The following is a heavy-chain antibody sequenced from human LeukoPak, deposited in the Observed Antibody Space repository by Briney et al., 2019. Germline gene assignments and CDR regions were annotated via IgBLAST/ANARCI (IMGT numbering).Heavy chain of an antibody. CDR2: INHSGST. CDR3: ARRSIRYFDWLLYLGWFDP. Sequence: SETLSLTCAVYGGSFSGYYWSWIRQPPGKGLEWIGEINHSGSTNYNPSLKSRVTISVDTSKNQFSLKLSSVTAADTAVYYCARRSIRYFDWLLYLGWFDPWGQGTLVTVSS. J-gene: IGHJ5*02. CDR1: GGSFSGYY. D-gene: IGHD3-9*01. V-gene: IGHV4-34*01.